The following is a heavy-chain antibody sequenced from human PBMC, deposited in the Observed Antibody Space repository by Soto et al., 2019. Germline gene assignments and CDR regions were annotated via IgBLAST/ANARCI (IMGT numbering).Heavy chain of an antibody. Sequence: QVQLEQSGAEVKKPGSSVKISCKASGGTLSDHGVSWLRQAPGQGLEWVGGTIPVINTAKYAPKFQGRVTIAADKSTNIAYMEVGSLRSDDTAFYCCARGVYGSGNYYTGPSAFDIWGQGTLVIVSS. J-gene: IGHJ3*02. CDR1: GGTLSDHG. V-gene: IGHV1-69*06. CDR2: TIPVINTA. D-gene: IGHD3-10*01. CDR3: ARGVYGSGNYYTGPSAFDI.